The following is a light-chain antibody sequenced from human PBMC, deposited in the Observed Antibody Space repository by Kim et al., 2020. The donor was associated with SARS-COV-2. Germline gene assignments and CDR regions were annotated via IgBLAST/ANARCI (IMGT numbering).Light chain of an antibody. J-gene: IGLJ3*02. Sequence: SYELTQPPSVSMAPGKTATITCGENNIGSKSVHWYQQKPGQAPVVVIYYDSDRPSGIPERFSGSNSGNTATLTISRVEAGDEADYYCQVWDTSSDHPVFGGGTKLTVL. CDR2: YDS. CDR3: QVWDTSSDHPV. V-gene: IGLV3-21*04. CDR1: NIGSKS.